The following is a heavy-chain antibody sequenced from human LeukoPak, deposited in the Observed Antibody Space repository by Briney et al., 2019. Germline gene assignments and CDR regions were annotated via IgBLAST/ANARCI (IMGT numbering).Heavy chain of an antibody. CDR2: IKQDGSEK. D-gene: IGHD3-10*01. J-gene: IGHJ4*02. CDR1: GFTFSSYW. V-gene: IGHV3-7*03. CDR3: AKGHYYGSGSLDY. Sequence: QSGGSLRLSCAASGFTFSSYWMSWVRQAPGKGLEWVANIKQDGSEKYYVDSVKGRFTISRDNSKNTLYVQMNSLRAEDTAVYYCAKGHYYGSGSLDYWGQGTLVTVSS.